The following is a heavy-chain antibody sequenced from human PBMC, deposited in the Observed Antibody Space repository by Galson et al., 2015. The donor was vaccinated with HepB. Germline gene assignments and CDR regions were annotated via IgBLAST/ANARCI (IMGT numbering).Heavy chain of an antibody. CDR1: GFTFTNFG. J-gene: IGHJ4*02. Sequence: SLRLSCAASGFTFTNFGMHWVRQAPGKGLVWVAFISYDVSNKYYADSVKGRFIISRDNSKNSLYLQINSLRAEDTAVYYCAKDIGLFVVRGVMDYWGQGTLVTVSS. CDR3: AKDIGLFVVRGVMDY. V-gene: IGHV3-30*02. CDR2: ISYDVSNK. D-gene: IGHD3-10*01.